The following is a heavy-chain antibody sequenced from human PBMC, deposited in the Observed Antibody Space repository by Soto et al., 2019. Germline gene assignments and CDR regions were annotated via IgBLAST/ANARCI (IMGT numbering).Heavy chain of an antibody. Sequence: QVPLVESGGGVVQPGRSLRLSCAASGFTFSNYGMYWVRQAPGKGLEWVAVIWYDGSNKYYTDSVKGRFTISRDNSKNTLYLQMDSLRAEDTAVYYCARDREADGYNWGTFTYWGQGTLVTVSS. J-gene: IGHJ4*02. CDR3: ARDREADGYNWGTFTY. D-gene: IGHD5-12*01. CDR1: GFTFSNYG. V-gene: IGHV3-33*01. CDR2: IWYDGSNK.